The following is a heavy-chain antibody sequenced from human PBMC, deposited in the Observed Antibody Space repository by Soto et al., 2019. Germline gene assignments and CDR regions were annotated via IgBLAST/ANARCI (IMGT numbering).Heavy chain of an antibody. CDR3: ARARVGYSSGWYGKSFDY. D-gene: IGHD6-19*01. J-gene: IGHJ4*02. Sequence: QVQLQQWGAGLLKPSETLSLTCAVYGGSFSGYYWSWIRQPPGKGLEWIGEINHSGSTNYNPSLKSRVTISVDTSKNQFSLKLSSVTAAATAVYYCARARVGYSSGWYGKSFDYWGQGTLVTVSS. V-gene: IGHV4-34*01. CDR1: GGSFSGYY. CDR2: INHSGST.